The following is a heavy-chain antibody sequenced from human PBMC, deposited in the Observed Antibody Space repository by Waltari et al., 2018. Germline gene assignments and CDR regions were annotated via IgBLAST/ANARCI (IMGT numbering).Heavy chain of an antibody. CDR1: GFSFGPYP. Sequence: EVQLAESGGGLVQPGRSLRLSCTASGFSFGPYPMSWFRQAPGKGLEWVGFIRSKAYSRTTEHAASVKGRFTIARDDSKGIAYLQMDSLKTEDTAVYYCARGASGWETSPYYFDYWGQGTLVTVSS. V-gene: IGHV3-49*03. CDR2: IRSKAYSRTT. D-gene: IGHD1-26*01. J-gene: IGHJ4*02. CDR3: ARGASGWETSPYYFDY.